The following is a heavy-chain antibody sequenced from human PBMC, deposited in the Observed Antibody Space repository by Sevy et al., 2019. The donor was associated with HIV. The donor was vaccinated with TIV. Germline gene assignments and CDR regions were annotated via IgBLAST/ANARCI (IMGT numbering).Heavy chain of an antibody. Sequence: GGSLRLSCAASGFTFSNAWMSWVRQAPGKGLEWVGRIKSKTDGGTTDYAAPVKGRFTISRDDSKNTLYLQMNCLKTEDTAVYYCTTDPITSYSYGMDVWGQGTTVTVSS. CDR2: IKSKTDGGTT. V-gene: IGHV3-15*01. D-gene: IGHD3-16*01. J-gene: IGHJ6*02. CDR3: TTDPITSYSYGMDV. CDR1: GFTFSNAW.